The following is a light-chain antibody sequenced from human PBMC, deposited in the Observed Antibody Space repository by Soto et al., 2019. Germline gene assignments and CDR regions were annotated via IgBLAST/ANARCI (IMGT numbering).Light chain of an antibody. CDR2: GIS. CDR1: QSVGSN. V-gene: IGKV3-15*01. CDR3: QKYSKWPVT. J-gene: IGKJ5*01. Sequence: EMVMTQSPAIVCGCRGESATLSCRASQSVGSNYLAWYQQHPGEPARLLIYGISTRDTGIPARFSRRGSGTEFSLTISSMQFADFAVYYWQKYSKWPVTVGQGPRREI.